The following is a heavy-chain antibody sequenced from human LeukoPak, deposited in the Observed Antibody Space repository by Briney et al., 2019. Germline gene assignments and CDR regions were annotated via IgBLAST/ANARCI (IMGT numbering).Heavy chain of an antibody. CDR2: IIPIFGTA. Sequence: ASVKVSCKASGGTFSSYAISWVRQAPGQGLEWMGGIIPIFGTANYAQKFQGRVTITADESTSTAYMELSSLRSEDTAVYYCATSMYDWFDPWGQGTLVTVSS. D-gene: IGHD2-8*01. CDR3: ATSMYDWFDP. J-gene: IGHJ5*02. V-gene: IGHV1-69*13. CDR1: GGTFSSYA.